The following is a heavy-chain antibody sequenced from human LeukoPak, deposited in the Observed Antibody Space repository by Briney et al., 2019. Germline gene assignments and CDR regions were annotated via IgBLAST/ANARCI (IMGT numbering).Heavy chain of an antibody. Sequence: QAGGSLRLSCAASGFTFSGSAMHWVRQASGKGLEWVGRIRSKTNSYATAYAASVKGRFTTSRDDSKNTAYLQMNSLKTEDTALYFCTKKGDSSDYPLDYWGQGILVTVSS. CDR3: TKKGDSSDYPLDY. CDR1: GFTFSGSA. J-gene: IGHJ4*02. CDR2: IRSKTNSYAT. V-gene: IGHV3-73*01. D-gene: IGHD3-22*01.